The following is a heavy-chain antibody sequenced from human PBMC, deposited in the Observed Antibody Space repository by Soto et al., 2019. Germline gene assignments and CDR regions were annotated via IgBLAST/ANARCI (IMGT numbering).Heavy chain of an antibody. V-gene: IGHV5-51*01. CDR3: ARQMAPAAGTRFDDY. Sequence: PGESLKISCQGSGYRFTSYWIGWVRQMPGKGLEWMGIIYPGDSDTRYSPSFQGQVTISADKSISTAYLQWSSLKASDTAMYYCARQMAPAAGTRFDDYWGQGTLVTVSS. D-gene: IGHD6-13*01. CDR2: IYPGDSDT. CDR1: GYRFTSYW. J-gene: IGHJ4*02.